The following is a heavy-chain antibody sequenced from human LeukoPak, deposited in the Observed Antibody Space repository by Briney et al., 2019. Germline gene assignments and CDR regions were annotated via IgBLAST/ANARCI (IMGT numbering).Heavy chain of an antibody. J-gene: IGHJ6*03. V-gene: IGHV4-34*01. CDR1: GGSFSGYY. Sequence: SETLSLTCAVYGGSFSGYYWSWIRQPPGKGLEWIGEINHSGSTNYNPSLKSRVTISVDTSKNQFSLKLSSVTAADTAVYYCAGIIHYYGSGSLNYYMDVWGKGTTVTVSS. CDR3: AGIIHYYGSGSLNYYMDV. CDR2: INHSGST. D-gene: IGHD3-10*01.